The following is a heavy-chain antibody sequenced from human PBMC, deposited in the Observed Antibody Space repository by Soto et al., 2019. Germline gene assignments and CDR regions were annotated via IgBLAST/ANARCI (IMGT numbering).Heavy chain of an antibody. Sequence: QVQLVESGGGVDQPGRSLRLSCAASVFTFSNYAMHWVRQAPGKGLEWVAVISDDGSNTYYADSVKGRFTISRDNPKNTLYLQMNSLRAEDTAVYYCVKVGGYDGYEPLDKWGQGTLVTVSS. J-gene: IGHJ4*02. CDR2: ISDDGSNT. D-gene: IGHD5-12*01. V-gene: IGHV3-30*18. CDR3: VKVGGYDGYEPLDK. CDR1: VFTFSNYA.